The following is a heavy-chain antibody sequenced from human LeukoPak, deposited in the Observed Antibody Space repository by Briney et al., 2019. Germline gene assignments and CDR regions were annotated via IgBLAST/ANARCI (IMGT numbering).Heavy chain of an antibody. Sequence: SETLSLTCAVYDGSFSGYYWSWIRQPPGKGLEWIGEINHSGSTNYNPSLKSRVTISVDTSKNQFSLKLSSVTAADTAVYYCARGGNYGILTGYYITLNWFDPWGQGTLVTVSS. CDR2: INHSGST. V-gene: IGHV4-34*01. CDR1: DGSFSGYY. J-gene: IGHJ5*02. D-gene: IGHD3-9*01. CDR3: ARGGNYGILTGYYITLNWFDP.